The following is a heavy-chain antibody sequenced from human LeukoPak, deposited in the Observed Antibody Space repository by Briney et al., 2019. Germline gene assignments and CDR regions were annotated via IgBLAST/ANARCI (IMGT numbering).Heavy chain of an antibody. J-gene: IGHJ5*02. V-gene: IGHV3-21*04. CDR1: GFSFSSYN. Sequence: GGSLRLSCAASGFSFSSYNLNWVRQAPGKGLEWVSSLSTSSSYIYYADSVKGRFTVSRDNARNSLELQMNSLRAEDTAVYYCARNSGWYREPWFDPWGQGTLVTVSS. CDR3: ARNSGWYREPWFDP. CDR2: LSTSSSYI. D-gene: IGHD6-19*01.